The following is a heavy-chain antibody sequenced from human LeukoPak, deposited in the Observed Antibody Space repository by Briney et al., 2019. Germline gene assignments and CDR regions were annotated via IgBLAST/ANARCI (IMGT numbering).Heavy chain of an antibody. CDR1: GDSIRSYY. Sequence: SETLSLTCTVSGDSIRSYYWSWVRPPPGKGLEWIGYIYYSGSTNYNPSLKSRITISLDTSKNQVSLNLRFVTAADTAVYYCARPAARGYSYGLDFWGQGTMVTVSS. CDR3: ARPAARGYSYGLDF. J-gene: IGHJ3*01. V-gene: IGHV4-59*01. CDR2: IYYSGST. D-gene: IGHD5-18*01.